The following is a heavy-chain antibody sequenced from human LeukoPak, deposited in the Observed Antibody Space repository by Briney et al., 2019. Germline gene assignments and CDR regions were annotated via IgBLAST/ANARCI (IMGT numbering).Heavy chain of an antibody. D-gene: IGHD6-19*01. Sequence: SETLSLTCTVSGCTLSSYYRNWIRQPPGKGLEWMGYIYYNGSTNYNPSLRSRVTIAVDTSKTQFSLKLSSATAADAAVYYWAGGVGRDSGWYNWGQGTLVTVSS. V-gene: IGHV4-59*01. J-gene: IGHJ4*02. CDR2: IYYNGST. CDR1: GCTLSSYY. CDR3: AGGVGRDSGWYN.